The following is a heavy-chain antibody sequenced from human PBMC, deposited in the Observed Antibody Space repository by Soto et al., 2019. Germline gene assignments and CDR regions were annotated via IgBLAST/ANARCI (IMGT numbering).Heavy chain of an antibody. V-gene: IGHV1-3*01. J-gene: IGHJ5*02. CDR3: ARACSGGSCSFYRFDP. CDR1: GYTFTSYA. CDR2: INAGNGNT. D-gene: IGHD2-15*01. Sequence: ASVKVSCKACGYTFTSYAMHWVRQAPGQRLEWMGWINAGNGNTKYSQKFQGRVTITRDTSASTAYMELSSLRSEDTAVYYCARACSGGSCSFYRFDPWGQGTLVTVSS.